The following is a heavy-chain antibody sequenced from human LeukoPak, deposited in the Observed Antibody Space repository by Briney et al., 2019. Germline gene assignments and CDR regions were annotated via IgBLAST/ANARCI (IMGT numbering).Heavy chain of an antibody. D-gene: IGHD6-13*01. CDR1: GDSISSYY. Sequence: SETLSLTCTVSGDSISSYYWSWIRQPPGKGLEWIGYIYHSGSTNYNPSLKSRVTISADTPKDQFSLKLASVTAADTAVYYCATGYSSTWYYFDYWGQGTLVTVSS. J-gene: IGHJ4*02. V-gene: IGHV4-59*01. CDR2: IYHSGST. CDR3: ATGYSSTWYYFDY.